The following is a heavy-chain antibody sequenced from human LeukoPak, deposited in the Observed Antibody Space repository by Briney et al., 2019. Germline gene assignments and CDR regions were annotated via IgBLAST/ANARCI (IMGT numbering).Heavy chain of an antibody. Sequence: GASVKVSCKASGYTLTSYDINWVRQATGQGLEWMGWMNPNSGNTGYAQKFQGRVTMTRNTSISTAYMELSSLRSEGTAVYYCARGVISADFDYWGQGTLVTVSS. CDR3: ARGVISADFDY. D-gene: IGHD3-10*01. CDR1: GYTLTSYD. J-gene: IGHJ4*02. CDR2: MNPNSGNT. V-gene: IGHV1-8*01.